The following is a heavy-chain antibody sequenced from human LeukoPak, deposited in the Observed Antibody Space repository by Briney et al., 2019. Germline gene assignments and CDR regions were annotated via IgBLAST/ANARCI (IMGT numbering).Heavy chain of an antibody. D-gene: IGHD3/OR15-3a*01. CDR2: IYYSGST. V-gene: IGHV4-59*08. Sequence: SETLSLTCTVSGGSISNYYWSWIRQPPGKGLEWIGYIYYSGSTNYNPSLKSRVTISVDTSKNQFSLQLSSVTAADTAVYYCARHRTFDYWGQGTLVTVSS. CDR1: GGSISNYY. CDR3: ARHRTFDY. J-gene: IGHJ4*02.